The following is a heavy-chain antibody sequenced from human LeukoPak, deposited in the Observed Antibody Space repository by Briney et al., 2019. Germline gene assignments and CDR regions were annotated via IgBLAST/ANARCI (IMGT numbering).Heavy chain of an antibody. CDR2: IYYSGST. V-gene: IGHV4-59*01. D-gene: IGHD4-23*01. CDR1: GGSISSYY. CDR3: AGDYGGNARAKSWFDP. Sequence: SETLSLTCTVSGGSISSYYWSWIRQPPGKGLEWIGYIYYSGSTNYNPSLKSRVTISVDTSKNQFSLKLSSVTAADTAVYYCAGDYGGNARAKSWFDPWGRGTLVTVSS. J-gene: IGHJ5*02.